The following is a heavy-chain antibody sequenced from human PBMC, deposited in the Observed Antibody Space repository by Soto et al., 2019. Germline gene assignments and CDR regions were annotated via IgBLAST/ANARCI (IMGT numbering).Heavy chain of an antibody. CDR2: INPGDSQT. CDR1: GYSFTSHW. D-gene: IGHD1-20*01. V-gene: IGHV5-51*01. CDR3: ARYNAPSLAGNWSDP. J-gene: IGHJ5*02. Sequence: PGESLKISCKGSGYSFTSHWIGWVRQIPGKGLEWIGLINPGDSQTRYSPSFQGQVTISADKSISTASLQWNSLKASDTAMYYCARYNAPSLAGNWSDPWGQGTLVTVSS.